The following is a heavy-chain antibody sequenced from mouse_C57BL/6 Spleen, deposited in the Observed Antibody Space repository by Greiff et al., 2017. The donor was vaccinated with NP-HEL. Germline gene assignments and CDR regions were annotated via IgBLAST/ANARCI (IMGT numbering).Heavy chain of an antibody. CDR3: ARTPMYDGPSYWYFDV. J-gene: IGHJ1*03. D-gene: IGHD2-3*01. CDR2: IWSGGST. Sequence: VQLQQSGPGLVQPSQSLSITCTVSGFSLTSYGVHWVRQSPGKGLEWLGVIWSGGSTDYNAAFISRLSISKDNSKSQVFFKMNSLQADDTAIYYSARTPMYDGPSYWYFDVWGTGTTVTVSS. CDR1: GFSLTSYG. V-gene: IGHV2-2*01.